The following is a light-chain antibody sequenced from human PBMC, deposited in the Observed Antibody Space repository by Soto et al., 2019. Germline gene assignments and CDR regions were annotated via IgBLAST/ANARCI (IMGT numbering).Light chain of an antibody. CDR2: GAS. J-gene: IGKJ4*01. CDR1: QSVSSSF. Sequence: EIVLTQSPGTLSLSPGERATLSCRASQSVSSSFLAWYQHKPGQAPRLLIYGASSRATGIPDRFSGSGSGTDFTLTISRLEPEDFAVYYCQQYGSSPLTFGGGTKADIK. CDR3: QQYGSSPLT. V-gene: IGKV3-20*01.